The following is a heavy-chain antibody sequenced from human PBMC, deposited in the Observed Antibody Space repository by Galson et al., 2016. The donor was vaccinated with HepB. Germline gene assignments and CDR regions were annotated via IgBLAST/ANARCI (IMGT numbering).Heavy chain of an antibody. Sequence: SLRLSCADSGFTFSNYGMTWVRQAPGEGLDWVSPISSSGEGTPYADSVKGRFTVSRDNSKNTIYLPMNSLRVEDTAVYYCAKDPSAGTGSDYGGQGTLLTVSS. J-gene: IGHJ4*02. D-gene: IGHD1-1*01. CDR3: AKDPSAGTGSDY. CDR2: ISSSGEGT. CDR1: GFTFSNYG. V-gene: IGHV3-23*01.